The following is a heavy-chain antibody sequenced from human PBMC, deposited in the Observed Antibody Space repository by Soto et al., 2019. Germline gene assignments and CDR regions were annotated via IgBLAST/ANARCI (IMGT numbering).Heavy chain of an antibody. V-gene: IGHV1-69*01. D-gene: IGHD1-1*01. J-gene: IGHJ1*01. Sequence: QVQLVQSGAEVKKPGSSVKVSCKASGGTFSSYAISWVRQAPGQGLECMGGIIPVFGTANYAQKSQGRVTINADESTSTVYMELSSLRSEDTAVYYCARGWNDFPHWGQGTLVTVSS. CDR2: IIPVFGTA. CDR3: ARGWNDFPH. CDR1: GGTFSSYA.